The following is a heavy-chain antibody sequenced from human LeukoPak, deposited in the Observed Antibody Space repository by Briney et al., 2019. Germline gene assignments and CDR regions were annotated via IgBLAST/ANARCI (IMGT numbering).Heavy chain of an antibody. J-gene: IGHJ1*01. Sequence: GASVKVSCKASGYTFTSYGISWVRQAPGQGLEWMGWISAYNGNTNYAQKLQGRVTMTTDTSTSTAYMELRSLRSDDTAVYYCARVLYYHDSSGSNEYFQHWGQGTLVTVSS. V-gene: IGHV1-18*01. D-gene: IGHD3-22*01. CDR2: ISAYNGNT. CDR1: GYTFTSYG. CDR3: ARVLYYHDSSGSNEYFQH.